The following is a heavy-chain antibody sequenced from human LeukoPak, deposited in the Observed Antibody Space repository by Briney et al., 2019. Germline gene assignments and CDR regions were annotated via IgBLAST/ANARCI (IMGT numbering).Heavy chain of an antibody. CDR2: IYSGGDT. D-gene: IGHD2-2*01. CDR3: ATRYCSSTSCYRGAFDI. J-gene: IGHJ3*02. CDR1: GFTVSSNY. V-gene: IGHV3-66*02. Sequence: GGSLRLSCAASGFTVSSNYMSWVRQAPGKGLEWVSLIYSGGDTYYADSVKGRFTISRDNSKNTLYLQMDSLRAEYTAVYYCATRYCSSTSCYRGAFDIWGQGTMVTVSS.